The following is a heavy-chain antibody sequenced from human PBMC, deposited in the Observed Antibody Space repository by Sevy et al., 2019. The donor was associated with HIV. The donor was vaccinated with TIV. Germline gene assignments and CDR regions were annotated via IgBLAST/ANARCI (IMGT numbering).Heavy chain of an antibody. D-gene: IGHD1-1*01. CDR1: GYSFPSYW. V-gene: IGHV5-51*01. CDR2: IYPGDSDT. Sequence: GESLKISCKGSGYSFPSYWIGWVRQMPGKGLEWMGIIYPGDSDTRYSRSFQGQVTISADKSISTAYLQWSSLTASDTAMYYCARERSGAPNWFDPWGQGTLVTVSS. J-gene: IGHJ5*02. CDR3: ARERSGAPNWFDP.